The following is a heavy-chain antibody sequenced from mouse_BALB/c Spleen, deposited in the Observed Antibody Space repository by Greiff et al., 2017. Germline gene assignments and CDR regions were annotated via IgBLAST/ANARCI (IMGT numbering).Heavy chain of an antibody. D-gene: IGHD2-14*01. V-gene: IGHV1-67*01. CDR3: AREGNRYDAWFAY. J-gene: IGHJ3*01. CDR1: SYTFTDYA. Sequence: QVQLQQSGPELVRPGVSVKISCKGSSYTFTDYAMHWVKQSHAKSLEWIGVISTYYGNTNYNQKFKGKATMTVDKSSSTAYMELARLTSEDSAVYYCAREGNRYDAWFAYWGQGTLVTVSA. CDR2: ISTYYGNT.